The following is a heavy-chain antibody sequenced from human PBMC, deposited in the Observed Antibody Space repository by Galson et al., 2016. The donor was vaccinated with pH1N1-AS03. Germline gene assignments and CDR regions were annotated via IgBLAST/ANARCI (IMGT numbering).Heavy chain of an antibody. Sequence: SLRLSCAASGFSFSTFWMTWVRQAPGKGLEWVANIKQDGSEKYYADFLQGRFTISRDNANNSLYLQMNRLRAEDTGVYYCARIYAVYDFWSGLLYCGQGTLVTVSS. J-gene: IGHJ4*02. CDR3: ARIYAVYDFWSGLLY. D-gene: IGHD3-3*01. CDR1: GFSFSTFW. CDR2: IKQDGSEK. V-gene: IGHV3-7*01.